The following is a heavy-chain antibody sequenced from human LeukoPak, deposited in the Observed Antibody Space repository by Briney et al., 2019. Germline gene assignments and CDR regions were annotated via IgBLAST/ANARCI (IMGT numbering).Heavy chain of an antibody. V-gene: IGHV3-30*03. CDR1: GFTFSSYG. J-gene: IGHJ4*02. D-gene: IGHD3-10*01. Sequence: GGSLRLSCAASGFTFSSYGMHWVRQAPGKGLEWVAVISYDGSNKYYADSVKGRFTISRDNSKNTLYLQMNSLRAEDTAVYYCARSKVWFGELGPGYYFDYWGQGTLVTVSS. CDR2: ISYDGSNK. CDR3: ARSKVWFGELGPGYYFDY.